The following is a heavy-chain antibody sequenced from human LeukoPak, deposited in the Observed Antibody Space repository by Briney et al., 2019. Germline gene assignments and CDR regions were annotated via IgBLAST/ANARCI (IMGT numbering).Heavy chain of an antibody. CDR2: IHPGDSDT. CDR3: ARVAYCGGDCSPPYWYFDL. V-gene: IGHV5-51*04. CDR1: RYSFTNYW. J-gene: IGHJ2*01. D-gene: IGHD2-21*02. Sequence: GESLKISCKGSRYSFTNYWIGWVRQMPGKGLEWMGTIHPGDSDTRYSPSFQGQVTFSADKPISTAYLQWSSLKASDTAMYYCARVAYCGGDCSPPYWYFDLWGRGTLVTVSS.